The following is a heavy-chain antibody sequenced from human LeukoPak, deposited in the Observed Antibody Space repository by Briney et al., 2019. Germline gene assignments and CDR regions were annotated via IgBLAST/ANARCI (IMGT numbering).Heavy chain of an antibody. Sequence: ASVKVSCKASGYTFTSYYMHWVRQAPGQGLEWMGIINPSGGSTSYAQKFQCRVTMTRDTSTSTVYMELSSLRSEDTAVYYCARAITGSSGWSYYYGMDVWGQGTTVTVSS. CDR2: INPSGGST. CDR1: GYTFTSYY. D-gene: IGHD6-19*01. V-gene: IGHV1-46*01. J-gene: IGHJ6*02. CDR3: ARAITGSSGWSYYYGMDV.